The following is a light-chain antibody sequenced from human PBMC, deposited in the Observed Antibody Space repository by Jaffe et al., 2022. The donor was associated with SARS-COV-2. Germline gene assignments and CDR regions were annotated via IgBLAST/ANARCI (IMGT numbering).Light chain of an antibody. CDR3: ATWDRSLSVGV. J-gene: IGLJ3*02. V-gene: IGLV1-51*01. CDR2: DND. Sequence: QSVLTQPPSVSAAPGQRVTISCSGSSSNIGKNYVSWYQQFPGTAPKLLIYDNDKRPSGIPDRFSGSKSGTSATLGITGLQIGDEADYYCATWDRSLSVGVIGGGTKLTVL. CDR1: SSNIGKNY.